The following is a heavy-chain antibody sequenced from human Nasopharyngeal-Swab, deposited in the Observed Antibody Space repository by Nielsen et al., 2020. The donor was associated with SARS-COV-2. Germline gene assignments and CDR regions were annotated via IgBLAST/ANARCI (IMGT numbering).Heavy chain of an antibody. Sequence: GRQMPVKDLVWMGRMDPSDAYTNYSPSFQGHVTISADKSISTAYLQWSSLKASDTAMYYCARSDTAMGVGHWGQGTLVTVSS. CDR2: MDPSDAYT. CDR3: ARSDTAMGVGH. J-gene: IGHJ5*02. D-gene: IGHD5-18*01. V-gene: IGHV5-10-1*01.